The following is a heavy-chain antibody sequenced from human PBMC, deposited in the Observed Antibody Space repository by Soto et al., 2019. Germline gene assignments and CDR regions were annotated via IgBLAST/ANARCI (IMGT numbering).Heavy chain of an antibody. D-gene: IGHD3-10*01. CDR2: IYWNDDK. CDR1: GFSLSTSGVG. J-gene: IGHJ5*02. Sequence: QITLKESGPTLVKPTQTLTLTCTFSGFSLSTSGVGVGWIRQPPGKALEWLALIYWNDDKRYSPSLKSRLTITNDTSKNQVVLTKTNMDPVDTATYYCAHRPTLLWFGDKRDWFDPWGQGTLVTVSS. V-gene: IGHV2-5*01. CDR3: AHRPTLLWFGDKRDWFDP.